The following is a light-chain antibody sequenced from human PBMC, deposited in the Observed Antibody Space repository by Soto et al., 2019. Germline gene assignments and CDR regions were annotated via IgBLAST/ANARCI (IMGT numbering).Light chain of an antibody. CDR1: LSVSSS. J-gene: IGKJ1*01. CDR3: HQYDEWPRT. Sequence: EIVMTQSPATLSVSPGERAALSCRTSLSVSSSLAWYQQKPGQAPRLLIYGASTRAIGIPARFSGSGSGTEFTLTISSLHSEDFAVYYCHQYDEWPRTFGQGTKVDIK. CDR2: GAS. V-gene: IGKV3-15*01.